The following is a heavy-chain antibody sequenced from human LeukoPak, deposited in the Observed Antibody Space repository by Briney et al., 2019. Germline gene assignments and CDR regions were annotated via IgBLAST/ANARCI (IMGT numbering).Heavy chain of an antibody. CDR2: ISWNSGSI. CDR3: ARDRNKYVY. V-gene: IGHV3-9*01. CDR1: GFTFDDYA. J-gene: IGHJ4*02. D-gene: IGHD1-14*01. Sequence: GGSLRLSCAASGFTFDDYAMHWVRQAPGKGLEWVSGISWNSGSIGYADSVKGRFTISRDNAKNSLYLQMNSLRAEDTAVYYCARDRNKYVYWGQGTLVTVSS.